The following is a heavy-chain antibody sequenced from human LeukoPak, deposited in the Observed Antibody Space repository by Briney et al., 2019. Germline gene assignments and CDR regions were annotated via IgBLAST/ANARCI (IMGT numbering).Heavy chain of an antibody. J-gene: IGHJ5*02. D-gene: IGHD6-19*01. Sequence: ASVKVSCKASGYTFTSYAMHWVRQAPGQRLEWMGWINAGNGNTKYSQKFQGRVTITRDTSASTAYMELSSLRSEDTAVYYCARGYSSGWSLVDWFDPWGQGTLVTVSS. V-gene: IGHV1-3*01. CDR1: GYTFTSYA. CDR3: ARGYSSGWSLVDWFDP. CDR2: INAGNGNT.